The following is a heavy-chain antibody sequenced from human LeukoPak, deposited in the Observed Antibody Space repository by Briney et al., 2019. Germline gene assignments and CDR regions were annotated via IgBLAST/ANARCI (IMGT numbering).Heavy chain of an antibody. D-gene: IGHD3-22*01. CDR3: ARGGRGYYDSSGYGDFDY. J-gene: IGHJ4*02. Sequence: GGSLRLSCAASGFTFSDHYMDWVRQAPGKGLEWVGRTGNKANSYTTEYAASVKGRFTISRDDSKNSLYLQMNSLKTEDTAVYYCARGGRGYYDSSGYGDFDYWGQGTLVTVSS. CDR2: TGNKANSYTT. V-gene: IGHV3-72*01. CDR1: GFTFSDHY.